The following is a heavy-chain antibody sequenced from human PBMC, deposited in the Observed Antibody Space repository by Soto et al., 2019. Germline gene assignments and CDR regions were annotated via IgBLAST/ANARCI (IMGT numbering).Heavy chain of an antibody. V-gene: IGHV1-3*01. D-gene: IGHD2-21*02. CDR1: GYTFTSYA. Sequence: SCQASGYTFTSYAMHWLRQAPGQRLEWMGWINAGNGNTKYSQKFQGRVTITRDTSASTAYMELSSLRSEDTAVYYCARSIVVVTAADYWGQGTLVTVSS. J-gene: IGHJ4*02. CDR2: INAGNGNT. CDR3: ARSIVVVTAADY.